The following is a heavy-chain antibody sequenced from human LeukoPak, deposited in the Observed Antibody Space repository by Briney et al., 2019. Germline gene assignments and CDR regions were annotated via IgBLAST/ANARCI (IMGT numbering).Heavy chain of an antibody. CDR1: GYTFTSYY. V-gene: IGHV1-46*01. CDR2: INPSGGST. CDR3: ARDGSYYYDSSGYGDFDY. Sequence: ASVKVSCKASGYTFTSYYMHWVRQAPGQGLEWMGIINPSGGSTSYVQKFQGRVTMTRDTSTSTVYKELSSLRSEDTAVYYCARDGSYYYDSSGYGDFDYWGQGTLVTVSS. J-gene: IGHJ4*02. D-gene: IGHD3-22*01.